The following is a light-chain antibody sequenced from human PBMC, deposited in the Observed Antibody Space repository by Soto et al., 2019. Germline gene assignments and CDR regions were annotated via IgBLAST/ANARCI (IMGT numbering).Light chain of an antibody. Sequence: IVMTQSPATLSVSPGERATLSCRASQSVRSNLAWYQQKPGQAPRLLIYGASTRATGTPARFSGSGSGTEFTLTISSLQSEDFAVYYCQQYSNWPPTFGQGTKVEI. CDR1: QSVRSN. J-gene: IGKJ1*01. CDR3: QQYSNWPPT. V-gene: IGKV3-15*01. CDR2: GAS.